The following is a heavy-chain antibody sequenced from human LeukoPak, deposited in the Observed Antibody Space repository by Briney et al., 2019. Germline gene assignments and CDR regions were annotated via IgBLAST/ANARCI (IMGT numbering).Heavy chain of an antibody. CDR3: ARGRVGGKYWYFDV. CDR2: ITVSSTYK. J-gene: IGHJ2*01. Sequence: GGSLRLSCEDSGFGFSHFGMNWVRQAPGKGLEWVSGITVSSTYKYYADSVKGRFIISRDNAKNSLYLEMNSLRAEDTAVYYCARGRVGGKYWYFDVWGRGTLVTVSS. D-gene: IGHD3-3*01. V-gene: IGHV3-21*01. CDR1: GFGFSHFG.